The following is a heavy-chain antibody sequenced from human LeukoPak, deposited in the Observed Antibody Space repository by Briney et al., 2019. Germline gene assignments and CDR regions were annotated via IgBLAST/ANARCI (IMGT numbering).Heavy chain of an antibody. D-gene: IGHD2-21*01. V-gene: IGHV1-3*01. CDR3: ARGPGRHIVVVFDY. CDR1: GYTFTSYA. Sequence: ASVKVSCKASGYTFTSYAMHWVRQAPGQRLEWMGWINAGNGNTKYSQKFQGRVTITRDTSASTAYMELSSLRSEDTAVYYCARGPGRHIVVVFDYWGQGTLVTVSS. CDR2: INAGNGNT. J-gene: IGHJ4*02.